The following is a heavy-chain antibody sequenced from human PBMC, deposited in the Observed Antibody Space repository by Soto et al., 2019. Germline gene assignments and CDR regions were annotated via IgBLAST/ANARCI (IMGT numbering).Heavy chain of an antibody. V-gene: IGHV3-7*01. D-gene: IGHD3-22*01. Sequence: GGSLRLSCAASGFTFSSYWMTWVRQVPGKGLEWVANIRQDGSEKNYVESVKGRFTISRDNAKNSLYLQMNSLRAEDTALYYCARDLYYYDSSALGWFDSSGQGTLVTVSS. J-gene: IGHJ5*01. CDR1: GFTFSSYW. CDR3: ARDLYYYDSSALGWFDS. CDR2: IRQDGSEK.